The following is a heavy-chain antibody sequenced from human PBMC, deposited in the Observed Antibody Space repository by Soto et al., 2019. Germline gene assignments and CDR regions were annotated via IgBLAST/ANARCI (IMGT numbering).Heavy chain of an antibody. Sequence: ASVKVSCKASGYTFTGYYMHWVRQAPGQGLEWMGWINPNSGGTNYAQKFQGWVTMTRDTSISTAYMELSRLRSDDTAVYYCARDQNCSGGSCWAEAFDIWGQGTTVTVSS. CDR2: INPNSGGT. CDR3: ARDQNCSGGSCWAEAFDI. CDR1: GYTFTGYY. V-gene: IGHV1-2*04. J-gene: IGHJ3*02. D-gene: IGHD2-15*01.